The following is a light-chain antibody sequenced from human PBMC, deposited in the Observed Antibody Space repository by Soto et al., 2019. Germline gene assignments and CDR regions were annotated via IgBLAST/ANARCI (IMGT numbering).Light chain of an antibody. V-gene: IGKV3-11*01. CDR2: DAS. CDR3: QQRSNWPLT. Sequence: EIVLTQSPATLSLSPGERATLSCRVSQSVSSYLAWYQQNPGQAPRLLIYDASNRATGIPARFSGSGSGKDFTITISSLAPEDFAVHYCQQRSNWPLTFGGGTKVDIK. J-gene: IGKJ4*01. CDR1: QSVSSY.